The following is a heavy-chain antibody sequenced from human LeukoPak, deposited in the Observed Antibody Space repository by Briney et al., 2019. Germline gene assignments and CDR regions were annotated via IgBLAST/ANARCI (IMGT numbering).Heavy chain of an antibody. V-gene: IGHV3-23*01. D-gene: IGHD3-22*01. CDR3: AKDPPTFYYDTSGYYPGYY. J-gene: IGHJ4*02. CDR1: GFTFSSYA. CDR2: ISGSGGST. Sequence: PGGSLRLSCAASGFTFSSYAMSWDRQAPGKGLEWVSAISGSGGSTYYADSVKGRFTISRDNSKNTLYLQMNSLRAEDTAVYYCAKDPPTFYYDTSGYYPGYYWGQGTLVTVSS.